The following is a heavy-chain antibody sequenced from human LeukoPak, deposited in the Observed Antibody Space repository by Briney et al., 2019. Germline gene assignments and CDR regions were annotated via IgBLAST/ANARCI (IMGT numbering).Heavy chain of an antibody. D-gene: IGHD3-3*01. Sequence: GASVKVSCKASGGTFSSYAISWVRQAPGQGLEWMGGIIPIFGTANNAQKFQGRVTITADESTSTAYMELSSLRSEDTAVYYCARAQRFVERASYYYYYMDVWGKGTTVTVSS. J-gene: IGHJ6*03. V-gene: IGHV1-69*13. CDR1: GGTFSSYA. CDR2: IIPIFGTA. CDR3: ARAQRFVERASYYYYYMDV.